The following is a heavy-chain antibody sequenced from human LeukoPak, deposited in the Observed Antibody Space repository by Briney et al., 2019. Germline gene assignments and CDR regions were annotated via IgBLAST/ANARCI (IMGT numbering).Heavy chain of an antibody. CDR2: IYYSGST. D-gene: IGHD4-11*01. J-gene: IGHJ4*02. CDR3: ARGLQPYRGGNFDY. V-gene: IGHV4-59*06. CDR1: GGSISSYY. Sequence: PSETLSLTCTVSGGSISSYYWSWIRQHPGKGLEWIGYIYYSGSTYYNPSLKSRVTISVDTSKNQFSLKLSSVTAADTAVYYCARGLQPYRGGNFDYWGQGTLVTVSS.